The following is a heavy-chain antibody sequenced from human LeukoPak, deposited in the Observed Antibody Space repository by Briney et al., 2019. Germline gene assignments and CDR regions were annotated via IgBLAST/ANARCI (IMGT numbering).Heavy chain of an antibody. D-gene: IGHD3-16*01. CDR3: ASGESCFDY. V-gene: IGHV3-48*03. J-gene: IGHJ4*02. Sequence: GGSLRRSCAASGFTFSSYEMNWVRQAPGKGLEWVSYISSSGSTIYYADSVKGRFTISRDNAKNSLYLQMNSLRAEDTAVYYCASGESCFDYWGQGTLVTVSS. CDR1: GFTFSSYE. CDR2: ISSSGSTI.